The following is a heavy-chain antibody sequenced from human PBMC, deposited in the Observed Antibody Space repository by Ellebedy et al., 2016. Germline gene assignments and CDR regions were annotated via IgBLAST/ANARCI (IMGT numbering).Heavy chain of an antibody. J-gene: IGHJ4*02. D-gene: IGHD4-17*01. CDR3: AAAGNDYGDYAY. Sequence: GGSLRLSCAASGFTFSDYYMSWIRQAPGKGLEWVSYISSTGSTISYADSVEGRFTISRDNAKNSLYLQMNSLRAEDTAVYYCAAAGNDYGDYAYWGQGTLVTVSS. CDR1: GFTFSDYY. CDR2: ISSTGSTI. V-gene: IGHV3-11*01.